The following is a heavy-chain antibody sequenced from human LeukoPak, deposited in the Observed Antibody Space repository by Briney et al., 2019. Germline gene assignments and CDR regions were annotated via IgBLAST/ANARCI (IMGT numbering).Heavy chain of an antibody. CDR1: GFTLSTHT. J-gene: IGHJ6*03. V-gene: IGHV3-48*01. CDR2: ISGSTSVI. Sequence: GGSLRLPCAASGFTLSTHTMAWVRQAPGKGLEWVSYISGSTSVIYYADSVKGRFTISRDNAKNSLYLQMNSLRTEDTAIYYCARGLYYIDVWGNGTAVTVS. CDR3: ARGLYYIDV.